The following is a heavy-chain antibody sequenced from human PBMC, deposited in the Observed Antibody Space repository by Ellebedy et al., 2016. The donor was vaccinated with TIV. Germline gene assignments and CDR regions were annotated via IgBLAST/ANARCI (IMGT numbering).Heavy chain of an antibody. D-gene: IGHD1-26*01. Sequence: GESLKISCAASGFTFSSYGMHWVRQAPGKGLEWVAFIRYDGSNKYYADSVKGRFTISRDNSKNTLYLQMNSLRAEDTAVYYCAPVGDNIDYWGQGTLVTVSS. V-gene: IGHV3-30*02. CDR3: APVGDNIDY. J-gene: IGHJ4*02. CDR1: GFTFSSYG. CDR2: IRYDGSNK.